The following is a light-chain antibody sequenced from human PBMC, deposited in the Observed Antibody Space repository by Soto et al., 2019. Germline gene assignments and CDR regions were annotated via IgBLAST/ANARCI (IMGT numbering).Light chain of an antibody. J-gene: IGLJ2*01. V-gene: IGLV1-40*01. CDR2: GNS. CDR3: QSYDSSLSVV. CDR1: SSNIGAGYE. Sequence: QSVLTQPPSVSGAPGQRVTISCTGSSSNIGAGYEVHWYQQLPGTAPKLLIYGNSNRPSGVPDRFSGSKSGTSASLAITGLQAEDEADYYCQSYDSSLSVVFGGGIKVTVL.